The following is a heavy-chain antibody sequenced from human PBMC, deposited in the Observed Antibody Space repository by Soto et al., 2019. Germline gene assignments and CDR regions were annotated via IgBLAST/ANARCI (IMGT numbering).Heavy chain of an antibody. Sequence: GGSLRLSCAASGFTFNNAWMNWVRQAPGKGLEWVGHIKSKTDGGTTDYAAPVKGRFTISRDDSKNKLYLRMNSLKTEDTAVYYCTTDTYDYVWGSYRHFYYWGQGTLVTVSS. CDR2: IKSKTDGGTT. CDR1: GFTFNNAW. CDR3: TTDTYDYVWGSYRHFYY. J-gene: IGHJ4*01. D-gene: IGHD3-16*02. V-gene: IGHV3-15*07.